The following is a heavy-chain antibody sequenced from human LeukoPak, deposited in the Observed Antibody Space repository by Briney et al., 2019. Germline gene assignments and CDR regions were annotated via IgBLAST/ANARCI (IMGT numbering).Heavy chain of an antibody. CDR3: ARYYVVTTRWFDP. Sequence: PGRSLRLSCAASGFTFSSYGMHWVRQAPGKGLEWVAVISYDGSNKYYADSVKGRFTISRDNSKNTLYLQMNNLRADDTAAYFCARYYVVTTRWFDPWGQGTLVTVSS. CDR1: GFTFSSYG. V-gene: IGHV3-30*03. D-gene: IGHD2/OR15-2a*01. J-gene: IGHJ5*02. CDR2: ISYDGSNK.